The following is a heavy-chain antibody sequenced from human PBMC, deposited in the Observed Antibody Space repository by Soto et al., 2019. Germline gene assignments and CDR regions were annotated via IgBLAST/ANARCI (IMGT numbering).Heavy chain of an antibody. D-gene: IGHD3-3*01. CDR1: RFTFSSYW. CDR3: ARDSAYYDFWSGYWFFDY. V-gene: IGHV3-74*01. Sequence: GSLRLSFAASRFTFSSYWIHWVLQTPLNWLLFVSRINSDGSSTSYADSVKGRFTISRDNAKNTLYLQMNSLRAEDTAVYYCARDSAYYDFWSGYWFFDYWGQGTLVTVSS. CDR2: INSDGSST. J-gene: IGHJ4*02.